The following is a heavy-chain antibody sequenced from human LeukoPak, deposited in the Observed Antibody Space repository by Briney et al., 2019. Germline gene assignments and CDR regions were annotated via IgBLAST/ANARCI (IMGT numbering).Heavy chain of an antibody. J-gene: IGHJ1*01. D-gene: IGHD4-23*01. Sequence: SVKVSCKTSGGTFSSSAITWVRQAPGQGLEWMGRIIPALNITSYAQKFQGRVTITADTSTSTAYMELSSLRSEETAVYYCARAGMTTVVTRCFQHWGQGTLVTVSS. CDR1: GGTFSSSA. CDR3: ARAGMTTVVTRCFQH. CDR2: IIPALNIT. V-gene: IGHV1-69*04.